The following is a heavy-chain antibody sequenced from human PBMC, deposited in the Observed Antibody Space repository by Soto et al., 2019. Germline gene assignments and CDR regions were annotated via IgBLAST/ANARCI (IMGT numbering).Heavy chain of an antibody. CDR3: AKDAVPYNGVWDWCHT. CDR2: IHGSAGGT. Sequence: EAQLLESGGVLVQPGGSLRLSCAASGFTFKNYAMTWVHQAPGKGLEWVSAIHGSAGGTYSADSVKGRFTFSRDVSKETMYLQMSSLRVDDTAVYFCAKDAVPYNGVWDWCHTWGQGTLVTVSS. V-gene: IGHV3-23*01. D-gene: IGHD3-10*01. CDR1: GFTFKNYA. J-gene: IGHJ5*02.